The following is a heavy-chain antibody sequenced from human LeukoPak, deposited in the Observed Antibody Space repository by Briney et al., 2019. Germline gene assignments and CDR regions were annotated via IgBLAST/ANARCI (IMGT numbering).Heavy chain of an antibody. J-gene: IGHJ4*02. CDR1: GGSISSDRFY. CDR2: IKGSNT. D-gene: IGHD3-16*01. V-gene: IGHV4-61*02. Sequence: QTSETLSLTCTVSGGSISSDRFYWTWVRQPAGKGLEWIGRIKGSNTNYNPSLKSRVSISLDTSTNQFSLKLSSLTAADTAVYYCARVPDWTYVPDYWGQGTLVTVSS. CDR3: ARVPDWTYVPDY.